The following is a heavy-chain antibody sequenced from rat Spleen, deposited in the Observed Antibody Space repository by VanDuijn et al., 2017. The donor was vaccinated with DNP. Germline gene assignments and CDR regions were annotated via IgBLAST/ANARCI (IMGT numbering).Heavy chain of an antibody. Sequence: EVQLVESGGGLVQPGRSLKLSCAASGFTFSDYYMAWVRQAPTQGLEWLASISADGDNTYYRDSVKGRFTVSRDDAKRTLYLQMDSLRSEDTATYYCARDSYSAPFDYWGQGVMVSVSS. J-gene: IGHJ2*01. CDR1: GFTFSDYY. CDR2: ISADGDNT. CDR3: ARDSYSAPFDY. D-gene: IGHD1-1*01. V-gene: IGHV5-25*01.